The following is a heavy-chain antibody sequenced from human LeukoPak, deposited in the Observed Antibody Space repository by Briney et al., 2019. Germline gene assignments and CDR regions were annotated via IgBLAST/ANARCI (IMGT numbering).Heavy chain of an antibody. CDR3: ATTGTNYYDSNPAYWFDP. Sequence: GASVKVSCKVSGYTLTELSMHWVRQAPGKGLEWMGGFDPKDGETIYAQKFQGRVTMTEDTSTDTAYMELSSLRSEDTAVYYCATTGTNYYDSNPAYWFDPWGQGTLVTVSS. CDR1: GYTLTELS. J-gene: IGHJ5*02. CDR2: FDPKDGET. V-gene: IGHV1-24*01. D-gene: IGHD3-22*01.